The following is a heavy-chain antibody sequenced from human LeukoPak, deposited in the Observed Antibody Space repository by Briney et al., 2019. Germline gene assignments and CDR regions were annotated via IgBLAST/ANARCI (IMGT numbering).Heavy chain of an antibody. CDR3: ARKWTYYYYMDV. J-gene: IGHJ6*03. CDR1: GGSFSGYY. Sequence: SETLSLTCAVYGGSFSGYYWSWIRQPPGKGLEWIGEINHSGSTNYNPSLKSRVTISVDTSKNQFSLKLSSVTAADTAVYYCARKWTYYYYMDVWGKGTTVTVPS. V-gene: IGHV4-34*01. CDR2: INHSGST. D-gene: IGHD1-26*01.